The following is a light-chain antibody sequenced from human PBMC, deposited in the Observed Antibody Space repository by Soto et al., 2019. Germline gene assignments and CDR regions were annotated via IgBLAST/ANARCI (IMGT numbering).Light chain of an antibody. CDR2: AAS. V-gene: IGKV1-9*01. Sequence: DIQMTQSPSSLSASVGDRVTITCRASQSISSYLNWFQQKPGKAPKLLIYAASTLQSGVPSRFSGSGSGTEFTLTISSLQPEDVATYYCQHLNIYPLWTFGRGTKVDIK. CDR1: QSISSY. J-gene: IGKJ1*01. CDR3: QHLNIYPLWT.